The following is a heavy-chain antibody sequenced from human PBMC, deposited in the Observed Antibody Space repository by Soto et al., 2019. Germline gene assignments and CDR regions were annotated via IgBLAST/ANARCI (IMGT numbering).Heavy chain of an antibody. Sequence: GSLRLSCAASGFSITDFAISWVRLAPRKGLEWVATISGGLSTTFYADSVKGRFTISRDNAKNSLYLQMNSLRAEDTAVYYCARDPEKYSGSDLGIDHWGQGTLVTVSS. J-gene: IGHJ4*02. CDR1: GFSITDFA. CDR2: ISGGLSTT. D-gene: IGHD5-12*01. CDR3: ARDPEKYSGSDLGIDH. V-gene: IGHV3-48*01.